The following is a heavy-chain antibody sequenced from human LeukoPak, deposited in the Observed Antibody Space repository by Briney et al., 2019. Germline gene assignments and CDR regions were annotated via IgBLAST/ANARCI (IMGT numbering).Heavy chain of an antibody. V-gene: IGHV3-23*01. CDR1: GFTFSSYG. CDR2: ISGSGGST. Sequence: GGSLTLSCAASGFTFSSYGMSWVRQAPWKGLEWVSAISGSGGSTYYADSVKGRFTISRDNSKNTLYLQMNSLRAEDTAVYYCAKGGGDHYYYYYMDVWGKGTTVTVSS. J-gene: IGHJ6*03. CDR3: AKGGGDHYYYYYMDV. D-gene: IGHD2-21*01.